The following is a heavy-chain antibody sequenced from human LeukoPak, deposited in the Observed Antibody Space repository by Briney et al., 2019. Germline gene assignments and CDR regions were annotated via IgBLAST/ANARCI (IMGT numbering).Heavy chain of an antibody. Sequence: SVKVSCKGFGGIFKSYGISWVRQAPGQGLEWMGGIIPMFGTVNYAQRFRGRVTMTEDTSTDTAYMELSSLRSEDTAVYYCATAHRQYDYVWGSYFTRFDYWGQGTLVTVSS. CDR2: IIPMFGTV. CDR1: GGIFKSYG. CDR3: ATAHRQYDYVWGSYFTRFDY. V-gene: IGHV1-69*06. D-gene: IGHD3-16*01. J-gene: IGHJ4*02.